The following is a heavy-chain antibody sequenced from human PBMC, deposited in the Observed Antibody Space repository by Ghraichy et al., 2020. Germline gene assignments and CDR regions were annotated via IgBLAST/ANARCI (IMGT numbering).Heavy chain of an antibody. D-gene: IGHD3-16*01. CDR1: GFTFGDYA. Sequence: GGSLRLSCTTSGFTFGDYAMSWFRQAPGKGLEWVGFIRSKAYGGTTEYAASVKGRFTISRDDSKSIAYLQMNSLKTEDTAVYYCTRENDRYYYYYGMDVWGQGTTVTVSS. CDR2: IRSKAYGGTT. V-gene: IGHV3-49*03. CDR3: TRENDRYYYYYGMDV. J-gene: IGHJ6*02.